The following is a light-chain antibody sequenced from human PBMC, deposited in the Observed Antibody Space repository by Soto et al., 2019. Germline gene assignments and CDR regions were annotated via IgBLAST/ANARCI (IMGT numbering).Light chain of an antibody. Sequence: QSFLSQPASVSGSPGQSITIACTGTSSDIGTYNFVSWYQQHPGKVPKLIVYEVSSRPSGVSDRFSGSKSGNTASLTISGLQTEDEAEYYCSSKINNITTLHVFGTGTTV. CDR1: SSDIGTYNF. CDR2: EVS. V-gene: IGLV2-14*01. J-gene: IGLJ1*01. CDR3: SSKINNITTLHV.